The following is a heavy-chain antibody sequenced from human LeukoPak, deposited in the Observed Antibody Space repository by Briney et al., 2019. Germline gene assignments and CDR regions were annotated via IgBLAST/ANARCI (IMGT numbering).Heavy chain of an antibody. CDR3: AKGSKEVLFTRDHYMDV. V-gene: IGHV3-21*01. D-gene: IGHD3-3*01. CDR2: ISSSSSYI. CDR1: GFTFSSYS. Sequence: GGSLRLSCAASGFTFSSYSMNWVRQAPGKGLEWVSSISSSSSYIYYADSVKGRFTISRDNSKNTLYLQMNSLRAEDTAVYYCAKGSKEVLFTRDHYMDVWGKGTTVTISS. J-gene: IGHJ6*03.